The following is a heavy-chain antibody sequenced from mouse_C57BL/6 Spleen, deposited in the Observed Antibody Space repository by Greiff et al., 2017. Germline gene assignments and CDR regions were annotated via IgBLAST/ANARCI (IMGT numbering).Heavy chain of an antibody. CDR3: ARQGLTGTGEVYAMDY. J-gene: IGHJ4*01. D-gene: IGHD4-1*01. CDR1: GFTFSSYG. V-gene: IGHV5-6*01. Sequence: EVQVVESGGDLVKPGGSLKLSCAASGFTFSSYGMSWVRQTPDKRLEWVATISSGGSYTYYPDSGKGRFTISRANAKNTLYLQMSSLKSEDTAMYYCARQGLTGTGEVYAMDYWGQGTSVTVSS. CDR2: ISSGGSYT.